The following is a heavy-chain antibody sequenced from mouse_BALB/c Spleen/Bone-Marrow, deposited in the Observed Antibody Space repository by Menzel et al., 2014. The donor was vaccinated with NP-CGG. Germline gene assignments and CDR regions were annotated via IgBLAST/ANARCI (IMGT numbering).Heavy chain of an antibody. D-gene: IGHD2-14*01. CDR2: IGSGSSTI. Sequence: EVHLVESGGGLVQPGGSRKLSCAASGFTFSSFGMHWVRQAPEKGLEWVAYIGSGSSTIYYADTVKGRFTISRDNPKNTLFLQMTSLRSEDTAMYYCARDVPLYDVGYFDYWGQGTTLTVSS. CDR3: ARDVPLYDVGYFDY. V-gene: IGHV5-17*02. CDR1: GFTFSSFG. J-gene: IGHJ2*01.